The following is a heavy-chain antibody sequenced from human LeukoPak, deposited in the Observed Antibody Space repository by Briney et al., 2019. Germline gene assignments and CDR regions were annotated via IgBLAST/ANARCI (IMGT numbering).Heavy chain of an antibody. CDR1: GDSISSYY. J-gene: IGHJ4*02. V-gene: IGHV4-59*01. CDR2: IYHSGST. Sequence: SETLSLTCTVSGDSISSYYWSWIRQSPGKGLEWIGYIYHSGSTNYNPLLMSRVTISIDSSKNQFSLKLSSVTAADTAVYYGARDSGSGSWYDYWGQGTLVTVPS. D-gene: IGHD6-13*01. CDR3: ARDSGSGSWYDY.